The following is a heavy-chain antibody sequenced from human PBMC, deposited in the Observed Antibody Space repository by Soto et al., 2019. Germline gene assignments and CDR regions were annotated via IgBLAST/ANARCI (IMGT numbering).Heavy chain of an antibody. CDR3: TXVPMMYYGAGTYGYFDS. CDR2: INHGGST. CDR1: GVSFTCYY. Sequence: SETMSLTCAVHGVSFTCYYWSWIRQPPGKALEWVGEINHGGSTNYNPSLKSRVTISLDTSKNQFSLNLTSVTAADTAFYYCTXVPMMYYGAGTYGYFDSWGQGTLVTVSS. V-gene: IGHV4-34*01. J-gene: IGHJ4*02. D-gene: IGHD3-10*01.